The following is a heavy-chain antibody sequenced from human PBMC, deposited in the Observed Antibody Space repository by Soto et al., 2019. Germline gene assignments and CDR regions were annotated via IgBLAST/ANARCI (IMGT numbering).Heavy chain of an antibody. J-gene: IGHJ6*03. CDR2: ISWNSGSI. CDR1: GFTFVDNA. D-gene: IGHD5-18*01. CDR3: AKDTVDTAMGDYYYYYMAV. Sequence: EVQLVESGGGWVKPGRSRKLSCAPSGFTFVDNARHGVRKPQGKGLEWVSGISWNSGSIGYADSVKGRFTISRDNAKNSLYLQMNSLRAEDTALYYCAKDTVDTAMGDYYYYYMAVWGKGTTVTVSS. V-gene: IGHV3-9*01.